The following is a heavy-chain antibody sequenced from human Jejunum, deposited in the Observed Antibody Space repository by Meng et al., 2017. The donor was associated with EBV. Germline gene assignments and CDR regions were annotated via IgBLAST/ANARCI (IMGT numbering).Heavy chain of an antibody. V-gene: IGHV4-59*02. CDR2: THYSETS. Sequence: LRLRGSGPGLVKLWDTLSLTCTVTGDSVRSYYWSWIRQSPEKGLEWIGYTHYSETSIYSPSLMSRATISVDTSNSQFSLKLNSVTAADTAIYYCTRGSTGAFNAWGQGILVTVSS. CDR1: GDSVRSYY. D-gene: IGHD1-26*01. CDR3: TRGSTGAFNA. J-gene: IGHJ5*02.